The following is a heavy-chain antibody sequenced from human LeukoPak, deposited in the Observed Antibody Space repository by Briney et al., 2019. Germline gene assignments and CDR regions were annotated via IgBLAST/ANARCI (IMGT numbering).Heavy chain of an antibody. D-gene: IGHD2-2*02. CDR3: VRYCSSTTCYTRAVDY. CDR2: IYHSGSA. J-gene: IGHJ4*02. CDR1: GYSIASGYN. V-gene: IGHV4-38-2*02. Sequence: SETLSLTCTVSGYSIASGYNWAWIRQPPGKVLEWIGSIYHSGSAYYNPSLKSRVTISVDTSKNQFSLKLSSVTAADTDVYYCVRYCSSTTCYTRAVDYWGQGTLVTVSS.